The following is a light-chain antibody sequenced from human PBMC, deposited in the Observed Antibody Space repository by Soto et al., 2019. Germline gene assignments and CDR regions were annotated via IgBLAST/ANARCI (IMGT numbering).Light chain of an antibody. CDR2: EVS. V-gene: IGLV2-14*01. CDR1: SSDVGDYTY. CDR3: SSYTSSSTFV. Sequence: QSALTQPASVSGSPGQSIAISCTGTSSDVGDYTYVSWYQQHPGKAPKLMIYEVSNRPSGVSNRFPGSKSGNTASLTISGLQAEDEGDYYCSSYTSSSTFVFGTGTKLTVL. J-gene: IGLJ1*01.